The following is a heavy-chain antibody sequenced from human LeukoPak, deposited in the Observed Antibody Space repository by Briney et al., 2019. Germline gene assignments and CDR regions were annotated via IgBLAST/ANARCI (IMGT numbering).Heavy chain of an antibody. CDR3: ARYAGAVGPTWITP. Sequence: SETLSLTCTVSGGSISGYCWCWIRQPPGKGLEWIGLIHYTGNTHYNPSLKSRVTISVVTSKNQVSLKLTSVTAADTAVYYCARYAGAVGPTWITPWGQGTPVTVSS. D-gene: IGHD6-13*01. CDR1: GGSISGYC. J-gene: IGHJ5*02. CDR2: IHYTGNT. V-gene: IGHV4-59*01.